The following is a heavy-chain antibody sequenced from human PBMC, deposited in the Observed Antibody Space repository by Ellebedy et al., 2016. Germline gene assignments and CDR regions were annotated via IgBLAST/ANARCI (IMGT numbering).Heavy chain of an antibody. Sequence: GESLKISRAAAGSTFSTYWMHWVRHAPGKGLVWVSRISTDGSGTFYADSVKGRFTISRDNAKNTLYLEMNSLTVDDTAVYYCARGWFGVDYWGQGTLVTVSS. V-gene: IGHV3-74*01. CDR1: GSTFSTYW. CDR2: ISTDGSGT. J-gene: IGHJ4*02. D-gene: IGHD3-10*01. CDR3: ARGWFGVDY.